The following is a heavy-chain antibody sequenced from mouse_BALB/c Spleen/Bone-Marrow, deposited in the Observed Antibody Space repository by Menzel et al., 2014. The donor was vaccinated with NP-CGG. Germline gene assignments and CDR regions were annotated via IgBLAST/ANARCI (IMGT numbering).Heavy chain of an antibody. CDR2: ISSGSTAI. CDR1: GFTFSSFG. Sequence: EAKLVESGGGLVQPGGSRKLSCAASGFTFSSFGMHWVRQAPEKGLEWVAYISSGSTAICYADTVKGRFTISRDNPKNTLFLQMTSLRSEDTAMYYCARGGNWDDFDVWGAGTTVTVSS. D-gene: IGHD4-1*01. V-gene: IGHV5-17*02. CDR3: ARGGNWDDFDV. J-gene: IGHJ1*01.